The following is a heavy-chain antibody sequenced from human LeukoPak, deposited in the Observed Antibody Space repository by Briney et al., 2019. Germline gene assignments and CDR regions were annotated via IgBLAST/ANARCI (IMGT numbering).Heavy chain of an antibody. CDR2: IYYSGST. Sequence: SETLSLTCTVSGGSISNYYWSWIRQPPGKGLEWLGHIYYSGSTNYNPSLKSRITISVDTSTNQFSLKLTSVTAADTAVYYCARDRYSSGWYRGSDWFDPWGQGTLVTVSS. V-gene: IGHV4-59*01. CDR3: ARDRYSSGWYRGSDWFDP. CDR1: GGSISNYY. J-gene: IGHJ5*02. D-gene: IGHD6-19*01.